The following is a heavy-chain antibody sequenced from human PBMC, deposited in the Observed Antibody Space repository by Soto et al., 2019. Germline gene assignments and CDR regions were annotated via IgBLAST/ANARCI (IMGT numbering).Heavy chain of an antibody. CDR3: ARDPQVRPYYYYGMDV. J-gene: IGHJ6*02. Sequence: QVQLVESGGGVVQPGRSLRLSCAASGFTFSSYGMHWVRQAPGKGLEWVAVIWYDGSNKYYADSVKGRFTISRDNSKNTLYLQMNSLRAEDTAVYYCARDPQVRPYYYYGMDVWGQGTTVTVSS. CDR1: GFTFSSYG. V-gene: IGHV3-33*01. CDR2: IWYDGSNK. D-gene: IGHD3-22*01.